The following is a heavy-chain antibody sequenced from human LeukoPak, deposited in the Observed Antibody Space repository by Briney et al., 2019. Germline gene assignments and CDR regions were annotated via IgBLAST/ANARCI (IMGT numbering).Heavy chain of an antibody. CDR1: GGTFSSYA. D-gene: IGHD6-6*01. V-gene: IGHV1-69*13. CDR2: FIPIFGTA. J-gene: IGHJ6*03. Sequence: ASVKVSCKASGGTFSSYAISWVRQAPGQGLEWMGGFIPIFGTANYAQKFQGRVTITADESTSTAYMELSSLRSEDTAVYYCARGLAARQAYYYYMDVWGKGTTVTVSS. CDR3: ARGLAARQAYYYYMDV.